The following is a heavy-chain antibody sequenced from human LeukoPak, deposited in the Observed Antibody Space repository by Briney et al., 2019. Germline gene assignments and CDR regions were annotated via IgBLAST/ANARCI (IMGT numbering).Heavy chain of an antibody. V-gene: IGHV4-34*01. CDR3: ARGSRYRSGGSCSHDY. J-gene: IGHJ4*02. CDR1: GGSFSGYY. D-gene: IGHD2-15*01. CDR2: INHSGST. Sequence: SETLSLTCAVYGGSFSGYYWSWIRQPPGKGLEWIGEINHSGSTNYNPSLKSRVTISVDTSKNQFSLKLSSVTAADTAVYYCARGSRYRSGGSCSHDYWGQGTLVTVSS.